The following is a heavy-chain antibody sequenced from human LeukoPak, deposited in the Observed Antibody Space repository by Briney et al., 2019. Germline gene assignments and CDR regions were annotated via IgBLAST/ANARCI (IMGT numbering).Heavy chain of an antibody. J-gene: IGHJ4*02. V-gene: IGHV4-39*01. Sequence: SETLSLTCTVSGGSVSSTTYFWSWIRQPPGKGLEWIASINYSGSTYYNPSLKSRVTISVDTSEHQFSLKLSSVTAADTAVYYCARYVVYGSGKYYFDYWGQGTLVTVSS. CDR3: ARYVVYGSGKYYFDY. CDR1: GGSVSSTTYF. D-gene: IGHD3-10*01. CDR2: INYSGST.